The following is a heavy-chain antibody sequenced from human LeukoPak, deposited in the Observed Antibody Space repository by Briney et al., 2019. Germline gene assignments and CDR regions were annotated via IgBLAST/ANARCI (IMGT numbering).Heavy chain of an antibody. CDR2: INHSGST. CDR3: ATTGPFDY. Sequence: PSETLSLTCAVYGGSFSGYYWSWIRHPPGKGLEWIGEINHSGSTYYNPSLKSRVTISVDTSKNQFSLKLTSVTAADTAVYFCATTGPFDYWGQGTLVTVSS. CDR1: GGSFSGYY. V-gene: IGHV4-34*01. J-gene: IGHJ4*02.